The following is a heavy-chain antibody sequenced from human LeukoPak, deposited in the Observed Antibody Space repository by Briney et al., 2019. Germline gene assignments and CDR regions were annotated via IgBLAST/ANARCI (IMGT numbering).Heavy chain of an antibody. CDR1: GFTFSSYA. D-gene: IGHD3-22*01. J-gene: IGHJ4*02. CDR3: ARDDDYYDSSGLMGY. CDR2: ISYDGSNK. V-gene: IGHV3-30-3*01. Sequence: GGSLRLSCAASGFTFSSYAMHWARQAPGKGLEWVAVISYDGSNKYYADSVKGRFTISRDNSKNTLYLQMNSLRAEDTAVYYCARDDDYYDSSGLMGYWGQGTLVTVSS.